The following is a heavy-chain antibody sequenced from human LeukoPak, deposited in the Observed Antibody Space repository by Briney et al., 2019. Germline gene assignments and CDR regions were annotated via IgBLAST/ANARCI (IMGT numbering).Heavy chain of an antibody. Sequence: GGSLRLSCAASGFIFRNYGMNWVRQPPGKGLEWVSGVSPNGETAYYADSVKGRFTISRDNSKNTLYLQMNSLRAEDTAVYYCAKDGQKYYYGSGSYCDYWGQGTLVTVSS. J-gene: IGHJ4*02. CDR3: AKDGQKYYYGSGSYCDY. D-gene: IGHD3-10*01. V-gene: IGHV3-23*01. CDR2: VSPNGETA. CDR1: GFIFRNYG.